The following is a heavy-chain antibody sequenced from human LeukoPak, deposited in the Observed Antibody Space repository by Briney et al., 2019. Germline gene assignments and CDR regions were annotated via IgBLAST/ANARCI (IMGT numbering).Heavy chain of an antibody. D-gene: IGHD3-10*01. J-gene: IGHJ4*02. CDR2: INPNSGGT. Sequence: ASVKVSCKASGYTFTAYYIHWVRQAPGQGLEWMGWINPNSGGTNYAQKFQGRVTMTRDTSISTAYMELSRLRSDDTAVYYCARGPYGSGSPGYWGQGTLVTVSS. CDR1: GYTFTAYY. CDR3: ARGPYGSGSPGY. V-gene: IGHV1-2*02.